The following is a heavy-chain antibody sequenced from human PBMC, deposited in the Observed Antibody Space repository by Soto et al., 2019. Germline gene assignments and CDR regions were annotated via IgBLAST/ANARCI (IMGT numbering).Heavy chain of an antibody. CDR3: ARDLEARIAVAGTQWFDP. J-gene: IGHJ5*02. Sequence: GGSLRLSCAASGFTFSSYGMHWVRQAPGKGLEWMAVIWYDGSNKYYADSVKGRFTISRDNSKNTLYLQMNSLRAEDTAVYYCARDLEARIAVAGTQWFDPWGQGTLVTVSS. V-gene: IGHV3-33*01. CDR2: IWYDGSNK. CDR1: GFTFSSYG. D-gene: IGHD6-19*01.